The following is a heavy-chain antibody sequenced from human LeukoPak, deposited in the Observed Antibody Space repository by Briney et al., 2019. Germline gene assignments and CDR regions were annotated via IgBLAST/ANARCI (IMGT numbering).Heavy chain of an antibody. V-gene: IGHV3-30*04. Sequence: GGSLRLSCVASGFTFTGHSMHWVRQAPGKGLEWVAVVARDEKTIFYADSLKGRFTVSRDNSKNTLYLQMNSLRAEDTAVYYCAKDLVLWFGELEYWGQGTLVTVSS. CDR2: VARDEKTI. CDR3: AKDLVLWFGELEY. CDR1: GFTFTGHS. J-gene: IGHJ4*02. D-gene: IGHD3-10*01.